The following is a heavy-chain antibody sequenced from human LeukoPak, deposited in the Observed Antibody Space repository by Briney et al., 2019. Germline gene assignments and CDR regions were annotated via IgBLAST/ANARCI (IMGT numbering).Heavy chain of an antibody. J-gene: IGHJ6*02. CDR1: GFTFSSYS. D-gene: IGHD4-17*01. Sequence: GGSLRLSCAASGFTFSSYSMNWVRQAPGKGLEWVSYISSSSSTIYYADSVKGRFTISRDNAKNSLYLQMNSLRAEDTAVYYCARDRARGDYGEFNYYYYGMDVWGQGTTVTVSS. CDR2: ISSSSSTI. CDR3: ARDRARGDYGEFNYYYYGMDV. V-gene: IGHV3-48*04.